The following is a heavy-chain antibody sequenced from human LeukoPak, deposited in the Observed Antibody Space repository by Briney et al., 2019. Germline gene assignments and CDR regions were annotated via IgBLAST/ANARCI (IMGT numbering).Heavy chain of an antibody. Sequence: PGGSLRLSCAASGFTFSSYAMSWVRQAPRKGLEWVSAISGGGGSTYYADSVRGRFTISRDNSKNTLYLQMNSLRAEDTAVYYCAKRDYDSSGCRNAFDIWGQGTMVTVSS. CDR2: ISGGGGST. D-gene: IGHD3-22*01. CDR3: AKRDYDSSGCRNAFDI. CDR1: GFTFSSYA. J-gene: IGHJ3*02. V-gene: IGHV3-23*01.